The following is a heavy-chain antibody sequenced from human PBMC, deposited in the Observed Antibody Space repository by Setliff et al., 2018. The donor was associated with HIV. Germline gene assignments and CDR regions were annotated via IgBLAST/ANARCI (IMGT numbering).Heavy chain of an antibody. D-gene: IGHD2-8*01. CDR2: ISDTADKT. CDR1: GFSFKIYA. J-gene: IGHJ4*02. Sequence: PGGSVRLSCAASGFSFKIYAMSWVRQAPGKGLEWVSTISDTADKTYYAGSVKGRFTISRDNSKKTLYLQMNSLRAEDTAVYYCARKPRDGHYIDYWGQGTLVTVSS. V-gene: IGHV3-23*01. CDR3: ARKPRDGHYIDY.